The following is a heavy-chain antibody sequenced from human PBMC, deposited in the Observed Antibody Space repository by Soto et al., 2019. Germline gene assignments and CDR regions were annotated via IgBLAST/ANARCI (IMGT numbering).Heavy chain of an antibody. Sequence: SETLSLTCTVSGGSISSGGYYWSWIRQHPGKGLEWIGYIYYSGSTYYNPSLKSRVTISVDTSKNQFSLKLSSVTAAETAVYYCARFQTAMATTGRLAFDYWGQGTLVTVSS. CDR3: ARFQTAMATTGRLAFDY. CDR2: IYYSGST. J-gene: IGHJ4*02. V-gene: IGHV4-31*03. D-gene: IGHD5-18*01. CDR1: GGSISSGGYY.